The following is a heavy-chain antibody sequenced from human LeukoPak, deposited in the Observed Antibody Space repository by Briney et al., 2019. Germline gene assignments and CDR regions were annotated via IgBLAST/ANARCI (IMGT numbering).Heavy chain of an antibody. J-gene: IGHJ5*02. Sequence: SETLSLTCTVSGGSISSSSYYWGWIRQPPGKGLEWIRSIYYSGSTYYNPSLKSRVTISVDTSKNQFSLKLSSVTAADTAVYYCAADIQQPWGQGTLVTVSS. CDR2: IYYSGST. CDR3: AADIQQP. CDR1: GGSISSSSYY. D-gene: IGHD3-9*01. V-gene: IGHV4-39*07.